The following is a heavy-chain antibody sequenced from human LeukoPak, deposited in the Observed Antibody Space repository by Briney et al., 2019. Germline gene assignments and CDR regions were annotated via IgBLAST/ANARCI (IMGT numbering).Heavy chain of an antibody. CDR2: INPNSGGT. J-gene: IGHJ3*02. Sequence: GASVRVSCTASGYTFNAYYMHWMRQAPGQGLEWMGCINPNSGGTNYAQKFQGRVTLTRDTSISTAYMELSRLRSDDTAVYYCARGPESGAFDIWGQGTMVTVSS. CDR1: GYTFNAYY. V-gene: IGHV1-2*02. CDR3: ARGPESGAFDI. D-gene: IGHD3-10*01.